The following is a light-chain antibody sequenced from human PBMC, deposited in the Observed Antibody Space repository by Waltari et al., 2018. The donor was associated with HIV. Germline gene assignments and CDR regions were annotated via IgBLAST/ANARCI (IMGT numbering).Light chain of an antibody. J-gene: IGLJ1*01. CDR2: DVT. CDR1: SSDVGKYKL. CDR3: CSYAGSSTYI. Sequence: QSALTPPASVSGSRGQSVTIFCNGTSSDVGKYKLLSWYQKSPGKAPKGLIYDVTYRPSGVSRRFSASKSGNPASLPISGLQPQDEGDYVCCSYAGSSTYIFGSGTLVTVL. V-gene: IGLV2-23*02.